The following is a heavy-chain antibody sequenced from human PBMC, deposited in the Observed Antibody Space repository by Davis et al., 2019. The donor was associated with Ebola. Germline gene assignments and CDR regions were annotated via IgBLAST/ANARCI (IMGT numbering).Heavy chain of an antibody. V-gene: IGHV3-30*03. D-gene: IGHD3-22*01. J-gene: IGHJ4*02. CDR1: GFTFSDYY. CDR3: ARDRVPYDSSGYYFI. Sequence: GESLKISCAASGFTFSDYYMSWIRQAPGKGLEWVAVISYDGSNKYYADSVKGRFTISRDNSKNTLYLQMNSLRAEDTAVYYCARDRVPYDSSGYYFIWGQGTLVTVSS. CDR2: ISYDGSNK.